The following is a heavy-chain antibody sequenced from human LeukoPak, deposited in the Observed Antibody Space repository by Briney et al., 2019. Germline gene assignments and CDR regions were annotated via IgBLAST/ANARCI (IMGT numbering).Heavy chain of an antibody. D-gene: IGHD3-10*01. V-gene: IGHV3-21*01. Sequence: PGGSLRLSCAASGFTFSSYSMNWVRQAPGKGLDWVSGISGTSSYMYYGDSVKGRFTVSRDNAKNSLYLQMESLRVEDTAVYYCARDLHYYGSGPWGQGTLVTVSS. CDR1: GFTFSSYS. CDR3: ARDLHYYGSGP. CDR2: ISGTSSYM. J-gene: IGHJ5*02.